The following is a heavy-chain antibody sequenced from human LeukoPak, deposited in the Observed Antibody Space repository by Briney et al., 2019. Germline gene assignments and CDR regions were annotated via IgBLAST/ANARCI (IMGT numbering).Heavy chain of an antibody. CDR3: ARDSGGNWFDP. D-gene: IGHD3-10*01. V-gene: IGHV3-7*01. Sequence: GRSLRLSCAASGFTFSSYAMHWVRQVPGKGLEWVANIKQDGSETTYADSVKGRFTISRDNAKNSLYLQMNSLRAEDTAVYYCARDSGGNWFDPWGQGTLVTVSS. CDR1: GFTFSSYA. J-gene: IGHJ5*02. CDR2: IKQDGSET.